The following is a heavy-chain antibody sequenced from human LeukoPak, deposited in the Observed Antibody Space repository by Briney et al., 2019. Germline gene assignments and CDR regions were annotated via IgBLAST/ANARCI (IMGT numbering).Heavy chain of an antibody. CDR3: ARDLVGATLTGGDY. D-gene: IGHD1-26*01. CDR2: ISIGGNKI. V-gene: IGHV3-48*03. CDR1: GFTFSKFE. J-gene: IGHJ4*02. Sequence: GGSLRLSCAASGFTFSKFEMNWVRQAPGKGLEWVSYISIGGNKIYYAESVKGRFTTSRDNVKKSLYLQMNSLRAEDTAVYYCARDLVGATLTGGDYWGQGTLVTVSS.